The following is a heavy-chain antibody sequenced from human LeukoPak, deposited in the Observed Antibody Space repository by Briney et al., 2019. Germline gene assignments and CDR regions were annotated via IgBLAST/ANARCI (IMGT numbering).Heavy chain of an antibody. J-gene: IGHJ4*02. D-gene: IGHD6-13*01. Sequence: GGSLRLSCASSGFSFSTYTMNWVRQAPGKGLDWVSYISSSSTIYYADSVKGRFTISRDNANNSLYLQMNSLSDDDTAVYYCARARRYRSSWYHDYWGQGSLVTVSS. CDR2: ISSSSTI. CDR3: ARARRYRSSWYHDY. V-gene: IGHV3-48*02. CDR1: GFSFSTYT.